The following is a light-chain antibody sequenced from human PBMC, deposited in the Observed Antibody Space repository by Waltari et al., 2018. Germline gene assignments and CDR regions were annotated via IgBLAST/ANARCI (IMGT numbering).Light chain of an antibody. V-gene: IGKV3-15*01. CDR3: QQYNNWPMYT. CDR1: QSVSSN. CDR2: GAS. J-gene: IGKJ2*01. Sequence: EIVMTQSPATLSVSPGERATLPCRASQSVSSNLAWYQQKPGQVSRLLIYGASTRATGIPARFSGSGSGTEVILTISSLQSEDFAIYYCQQYNNWPMYTFGQGTKLEIK.